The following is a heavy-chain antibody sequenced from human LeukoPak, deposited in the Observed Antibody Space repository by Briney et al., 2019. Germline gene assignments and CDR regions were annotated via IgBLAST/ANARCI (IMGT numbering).Heavy chain of an antibody. Sequence: PGGSLRLSCAASGFIFDDYAMHWVRQAPGKGLEWVAFIRYDGTNKYYADSVKGRFTISRDNPKNTLYLQMNSLRAEDTAVYYCAKSQQFFTMIVVAPLDYWGQGTLVTVSS. CDR3: AKSQQFFTMIVVAPLDY. CDR2: IRYDGTNK. V-gene: IGHV3-30*02. CDR1: GFIFDDYA. D-gene: IGHD3-22*01. J-gene: IGHJ4*02.